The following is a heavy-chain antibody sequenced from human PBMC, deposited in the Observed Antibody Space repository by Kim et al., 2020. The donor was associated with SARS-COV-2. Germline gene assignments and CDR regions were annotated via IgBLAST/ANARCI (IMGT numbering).Heavy chain of an antibody. CDR1: RFTFSTYA. D-gene: IGHD1-26*01. CDR3: ARASLVGPTYWFDP. J-gene: IGHJ5*02. V-gene: IGHV3-30*04. CDR2: ISYDGNHK. Sequence: WGSLRLSCAASRFTFSTYAMLWVRQAPGKGLEWVAVISYDGNHKYYADSVKGRFTISRDNSKNTLYLQMNSLRADDTAVYYCARASLVGPTYWFDPWGQGTLVTVSS.